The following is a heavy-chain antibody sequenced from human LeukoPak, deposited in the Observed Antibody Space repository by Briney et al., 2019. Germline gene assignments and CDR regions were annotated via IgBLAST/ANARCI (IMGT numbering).Heavy chain of an antibody. CDR2: ISGGGGST. CDR1: GLTFGSSG. D-gene: IGHD2-15*01. CDR3: AREGDTLGYCTGGSCGGPFDI. Sequence: GGSLRLSCAASGLTFGSSGMTWVRQAPGKGLEWVSGISGGGGSTYYAHSVKGRFTISRDNSKSTPYLQLNDLRAEDTAVYYCAREGDTLGYCTGGSCGGPFDIWGQGTMVTVSS. J-gene: IGHJ3*02. V-gene: IGHV3-23*01.